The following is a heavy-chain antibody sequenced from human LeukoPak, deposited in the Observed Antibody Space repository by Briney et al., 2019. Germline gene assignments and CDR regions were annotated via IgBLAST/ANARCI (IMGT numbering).Heavy chain of an antibody. V-gene: IGHV1-69*04. CDR3: RVGRPGDYYSGRDV. D-gene: IGHD1-26*01. Sequence: SVKVSCKASGGTFSSYAISWVRQAPGQGLEWMGRIIPILGIANYAQKFQGRVTITADKSTSTAYMELSSLRSEDTAVYYCRVGRPGDYYSGRDVGAKGPRSPSP. CDR1: GGTFSSYA. CDR2: IIPILGIA. J-gene: IGHJ6*02.